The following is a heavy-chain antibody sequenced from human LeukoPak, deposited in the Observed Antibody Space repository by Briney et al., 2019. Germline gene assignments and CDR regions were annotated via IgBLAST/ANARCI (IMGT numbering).Heavy chain of an antibody. V-gene: IGHV4-59*01. CDR2: VYYSGST. D-gene: IGHD5-18*01. Sequence: PSETLSLTCSVSGDSISTYYWSWIRQPPGKALEWIGYVYYSGSTDYNPSLKSRVTISVDTSKNQFSLNLNSVTAADAAVYYCSASKQLWLRGLFDYWGQGALVTVSS. CDR1: GDSISTYY. CDR3: SASKQLWLRGLFDY. J-gene: IGHJ4*02.